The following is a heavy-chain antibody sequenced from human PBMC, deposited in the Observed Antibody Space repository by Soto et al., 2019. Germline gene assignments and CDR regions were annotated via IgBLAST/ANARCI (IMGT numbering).Heavy chain of an antibody. V-gene: IGHV4-59*01. CDR3: ARGLTGSPIPGEY. J-gene: IGHJ4*02. CDR1: NGSISSYY. CDR2: IYSSGST. D-gene: IGHD3-16*01. Sequence: SETLSLTCSVSNGSISSYYWSWIRQPPGKGLEWIGYIYSSGSTSYNPSLKSRVTISVDTSKNQFSLKLSSVTAEDTAMYYCARGLTGSPIPGEYWGQGSLVTVSS.